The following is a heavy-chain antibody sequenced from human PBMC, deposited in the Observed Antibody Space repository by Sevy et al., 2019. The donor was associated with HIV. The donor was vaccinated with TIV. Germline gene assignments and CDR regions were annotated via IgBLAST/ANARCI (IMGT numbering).Heavy chain of an antibody. CDR1: GGSISSYY. D-gene: IGHD2-15*01. CDR3: ARDQTSLIGYCSGGSCYSGDGWFDP. J-gene: IGHJ5*02. V-gene: IGHV4-59*01. CDR2: IYYSGST. Sequence: SETLSLTCTVSGGSISSYYWSWIRQPPGKGLEWIGYIYYSGSTNYNPSPKSRFTITVNTSKNQFSLRLSSLTAADTAVYYCARDQTSLIGYCSGGSCYSGDGWFDPWGQGTLVTVSS.